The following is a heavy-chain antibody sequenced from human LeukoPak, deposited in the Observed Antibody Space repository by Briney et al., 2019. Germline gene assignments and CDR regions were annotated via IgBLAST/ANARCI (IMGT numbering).Heavy chain of an antibody. CDR1: GITFTNAW. CDR3: TTLWYSDHNDAC. Sequence: GSPRLSCAASGITFTNAWMSWVRQAPGKGLEWVGLIKANAAGGTTAYGAPVTGRFSISRDDSKDTLYLQMNSLKTEDTAVYYCTTLWYSDHNDACWGRGT. V-gene: IGHV3-15*01. CDR2: IKANAAGGTT. J-gene: IGHJ1*01. D-gene: IGHD2-21*02.